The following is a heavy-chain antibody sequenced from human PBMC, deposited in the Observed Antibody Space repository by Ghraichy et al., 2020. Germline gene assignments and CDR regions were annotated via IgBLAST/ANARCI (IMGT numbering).Heavy chain of an antibody. D-gene: IGHD4-17*01. CDR2: VNSDGSST. V-gene: IGHV3-74*01. J-gene: IGHJ4*02. CDR1: GFTFSSYW. CDR3: ARLGASTVTL. Sequence: GGSLRLSCAASGFTFSSYWMHWVRQAPGKGLVCVSRVNSDGSSTSYADSVKGRFTISRDNAKNTLYLQMNSLRAEDTAVFYCARLGASTVTLWGQGTLVTVSS.